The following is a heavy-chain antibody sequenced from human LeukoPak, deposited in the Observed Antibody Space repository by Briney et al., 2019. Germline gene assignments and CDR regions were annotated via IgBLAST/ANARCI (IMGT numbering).Heavy chain of an antibody. V-gene: IGHV3-23*01. D-gene: IGHD3-10*01. CDR1: GFAFSSYA. J-gene: IGHJ4*02. CDR2: ISRRDEYT. Sequence: GGSLRLSCAASGFAFSSYAMSWVRQPPGKGLEWVSVISRRDEYTYYADSVKGRFTISRDNSKNTLYLQMNTLRAEDTAVYYCANDYRSGSFHDFWGQGTLVTVSS. CDR3: ANDYRSGSFHDF.